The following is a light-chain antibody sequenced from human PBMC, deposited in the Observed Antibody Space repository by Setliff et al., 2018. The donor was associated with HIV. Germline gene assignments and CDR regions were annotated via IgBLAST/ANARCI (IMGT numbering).Light chain of an antibody. CDR3: AAWDDSLNGVI. CDR2: SNS. J-gene: IGLJ2*01. CDR1: SSNIGSNV. Sequence: QSALTQPPSASGTPGQRVTISCSGSSSNIGSNVVNWYQQFPGTAPKLLIYSNSQQPSGVPDRFSGSKSGTSSSLAISGLQSEDEADYYCAAWDDSLNGVIFGGGTKVTVL. V-gene: IGLV1-44*01.